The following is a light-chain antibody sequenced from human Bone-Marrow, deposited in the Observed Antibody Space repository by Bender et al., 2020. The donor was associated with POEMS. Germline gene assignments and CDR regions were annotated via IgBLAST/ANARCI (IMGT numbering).Light chain of an antibody. J-gene: IGLJ3*02. V-gene: IGLV2-14*01. CDR1: SSDVGSGNY. CDR2: EVS. Sequence: QSALTQPPSASGSPGQSVTISCTGTSSDVGSGNYVSWYQQHPGKAPKLMIYEVSYRPSGVSYRFSGSKSGNTASLTISGLQADDEADYYCSSYTTSGTRRGVFGGGTKLTVL. CDR3: SSYTTSGTRRGV.